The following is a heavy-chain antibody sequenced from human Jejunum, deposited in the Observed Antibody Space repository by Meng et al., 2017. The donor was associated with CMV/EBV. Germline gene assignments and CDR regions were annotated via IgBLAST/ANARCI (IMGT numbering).Heavy chain of an antibody. CDR2: IEQDGSKE. CDR1: GFTFSSCW. Sequence: SCAASGFTFSSCWVTWVRQAPGKGLEWVASIEQDGSKEYYVDSVKGRFTISRDNAKNSLYLQMNTLGAEDTAVYYCASSYRLDVWGQGTTVTVSS. J-gene: IGHJ6*02. CDR3: ASSYRLDV. V-gene: IGHV3-7*01.